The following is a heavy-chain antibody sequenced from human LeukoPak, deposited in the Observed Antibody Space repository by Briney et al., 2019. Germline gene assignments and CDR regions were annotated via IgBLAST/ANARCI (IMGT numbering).Heavy chain of an antibody. J-gene: IGHJ3*02. CDR2: IYTSGST. CDR3: ATSPPVVPAAITAFDI. V-gene: IGHV4-4*07. D-gene: IGHD2-2*01. Sequence: SETLSLTCTVSGGSISSYYWSWIRQPAGKGLEWIGRIYTSGSTNYNPSLKSRVTMSVDTSKNQFSLQLSSVTAADTAVYYCATSPPVVPAAITAFDIWGQGTMVTVSS. CDR1: GGSISSYY.